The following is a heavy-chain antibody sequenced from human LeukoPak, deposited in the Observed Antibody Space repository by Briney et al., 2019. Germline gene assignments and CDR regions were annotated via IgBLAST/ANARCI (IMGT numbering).Heavy chain of an antibody. CDR1: GFSFSDCA. D-gene: IGHD4-17*01. CDR3: VRDKDYGFDY. Sequence: PGGSLRLSCAASGFSFSDCAMNWVRQAPGKGLEWVSHIWSSTSGIWHADSVKGRFTISRDNAKNSLYLQMDSLRDEDTAVYYCVRDKDYGFDYWGQGTLVTVSS. V-gene: IGHV3-48*02. CDR2: IWSSTSGI. J-gene: IGHJ4*02.